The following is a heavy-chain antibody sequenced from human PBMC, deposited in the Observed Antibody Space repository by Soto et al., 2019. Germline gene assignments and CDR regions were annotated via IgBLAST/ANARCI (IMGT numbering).Heavy chain of an antibody. Sequence: QAQLVQSGAEVKKPGASVKVSCKASGYTFYSHSISWVRQAPGQGLEWMGRISADNGNTKYAQKFRGRVTMTTDTSTRTVYMELRNLRSEDTAVYYCARCIQQDYYYGMDVWGQGTTVTVSS. CDR3: ARCIQQDYYYGMDV. CDR2: ISADNGNT. CDR1: GYTFYSHS. V-gene: IGHV1-18*01. J-gene: IGHJ6*02. D-gene: IGHD5-18*01.